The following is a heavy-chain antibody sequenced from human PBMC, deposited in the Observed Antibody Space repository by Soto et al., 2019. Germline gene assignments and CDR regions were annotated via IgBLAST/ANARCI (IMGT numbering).Heavy chain of an antibody. V-gene: IGHV4-39*01. CDR2: IYYSGST. CDR3: ARGLPRYCSGGSCPDSIGYYFDY. CDR1: GGSISSSSYY. J-gene: IGHJ4*02. D-gene: IGHD2-15*01. Sequence: QLQLQESGPGLVKPSETLSLTCTVSGGSISSSSYYWGWIRQPPGKGLEWIGSIYYSGSTYYNPSLKSRVTISVDTSKNQFSLKLSSVTAADTAVDYCARGLPRYCSGGSCPDSIGYYFDYWGQGTLVTVSS.